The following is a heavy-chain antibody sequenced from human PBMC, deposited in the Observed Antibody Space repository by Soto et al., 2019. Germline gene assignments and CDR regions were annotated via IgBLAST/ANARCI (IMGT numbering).Heavy chain of an antibody. V-gene: IGHV3-7*01. CDR1: GFTFSNSW. CDR3: ARELIVGPAEYFQH. CDR2: INQDGSEK. Sequence: GGSLRLSCAVSGFTFSNSWMSWVRQTPGKGLEWVANINQDGSEKYYVDSAKGRFTISRDNAKNSLYLQMSSLRAEDTAVYYCARELIVGPAEYFQHWGQGTLVTVSS. J-gene: IGHJ1*01. D-gene: IGHD1-26*01.